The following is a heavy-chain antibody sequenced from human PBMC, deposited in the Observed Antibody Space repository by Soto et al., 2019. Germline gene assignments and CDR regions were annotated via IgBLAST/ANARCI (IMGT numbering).Heavy chain of an antibody. V-gene: IGHV3-11*01. Sequence: GGSLRLSCAASGFTFSDYYRSWIRQAPGKGLEWVSYISSSGSTIYYADSVKGRFTISRDNAKNSLYLQMNSLRAEDTAVYYCASNTPRLLWFGEPYYFDYWGQGTLVTVSS. CDR1: GFTFSDYY. D-gene: IGHD3-10*01. J-gene: IGHJ4*02. CDR3: ASNTPRLLWFGEPYYFDY. CDR2: ISSSGSTI.